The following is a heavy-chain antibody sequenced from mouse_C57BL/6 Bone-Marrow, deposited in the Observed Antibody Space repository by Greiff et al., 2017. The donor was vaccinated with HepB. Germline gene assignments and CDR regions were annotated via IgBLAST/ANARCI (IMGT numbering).Heavy chain of an antibody. D-gene: IGHD4-1*01. CDR3: AKERNWDHWYFDV. CDR1: GYTFTSYW. V-gene: IGHV1-50*01. CDR2: IDPSDSYT. Sequence: QVQLQQPGAELVKPGASVKLSCKASGYTFTSYWMQWVKQRPGQGLEWIGEIDPSDSYTNYNQKFKGKATLTVDTSSSTAYMQLSSLTSEDSAVYYCAKERNWDHWYFDVGGTGTTVTVSS. J-gene: IGHJ1*03.